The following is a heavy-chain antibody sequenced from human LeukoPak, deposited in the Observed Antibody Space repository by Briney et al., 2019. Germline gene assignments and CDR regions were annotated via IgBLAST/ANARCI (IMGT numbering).Heavy chain of an antibody. CDR3: ARVAPHIVATITRWYFDY. CDR1: GYTFTGYY. V-gene: IGHV1-2*02. J-gene: IGHJ4*02. CDR2: INPNSGGT. Sequence: ASVKVSCKASGYTFTGYYMHWVRQAPGQGLEWMGWINPNSGGTNYTQKFQGRVTMTRDTSISTAYMELSRLRSDDTAVYYCARVAPHIVATITRWYFDYWGQGTLVTVSS. D-gene: IGHD5-12*01.